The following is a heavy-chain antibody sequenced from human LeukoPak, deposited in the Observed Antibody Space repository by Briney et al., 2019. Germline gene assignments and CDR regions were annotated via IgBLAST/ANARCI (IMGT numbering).Heavy chain of an antibody. V-gene: IGHV3-23*01. CDR3: AKGYSSSWYYFDY. D-gene: IGHD6-13*01. Sequence: GGSLRLSCAASGFTFSNYAMSWVRQAPGKGLERVSGISGSGGSTYYADSVKGRFIISRDNSKNTLYLQMNSLRAEDTAVYYCAKGYSSSWYYFDYWGQGTLVTVSS. J-gene: IGHJ4*02. CDR1: GFTFSNYA. CDR2: ISGSGGST.